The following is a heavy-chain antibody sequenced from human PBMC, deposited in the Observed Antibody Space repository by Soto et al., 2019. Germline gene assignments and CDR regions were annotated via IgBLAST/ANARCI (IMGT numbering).Heavy chain of an antibody. CDR2: IWYDGSNK. CDR3: ARVALAGSLRFDP. Sequence: LRLSCAASGFTFSSYGMHWVRQAPGKGLEWVAVIWYDGSNKYYADSVKGRFTISRDNSKNTLYLQMNSLRAEDTAVYYCARVALAGSLRFDPWGQGTLVTVSS. D-gene: IGHD2-15*01. J-gene: IGHJ5*02. CDR1: GFTFSSYG. V-gene: IGHV3-33*01.